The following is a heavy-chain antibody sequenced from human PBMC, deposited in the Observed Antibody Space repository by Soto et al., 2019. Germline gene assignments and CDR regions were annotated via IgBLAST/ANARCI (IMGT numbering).Heavy chain of an antibody. J-gene: IGHJ5*02. Sequence: GASVKVSFKTSGGTFSSHAINWLRQAPGQGLEWMGGIIPMFGTTNYAQKFKGRVTISADESTSTAYMELSSLRSEDAAVYYCARAAIHGSSWYFWFDPGAREPWSPSPQ. CDR1: GGTFSSHA. CDR2: IIPMFGTT. CDR3: ARAAIHGSSWYFWFDP. V-gene: IGHV1-69*13. D-gene: IGHD6-13*01.